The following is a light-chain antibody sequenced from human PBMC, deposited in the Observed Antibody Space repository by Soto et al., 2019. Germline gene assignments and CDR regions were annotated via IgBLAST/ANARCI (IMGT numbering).Light chain of an antibody. Sequence: EIVMTQSPATLSVSPGERATLSCRASQSIGSNLAWYQQRPGQGPRLLIYGASTRATGIPARFSGSGSGTDFTLTISRLEPEDVAVYYCQQYEAVVTFGQGTKVDIK. J-gene: IGKJ1*01. CDR2: GAS. CDR3: QQYEAVVT. V-gene: IGKV3-15*01. CDR1: QSIGSN.